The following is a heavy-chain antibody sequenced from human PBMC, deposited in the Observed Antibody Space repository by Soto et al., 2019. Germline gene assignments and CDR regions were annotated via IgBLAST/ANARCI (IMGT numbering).Heavy chain of an antibody. CDR3: ARDTGAYYDILTGYPRYWYFDL. CDR1: GYTFTSYG. J-gene: IGHJ2*01. CDR2: ISAYNGNT. Sequence: QVQLVQSGAEVKKPGASVKVSCKASGYTFTSYGISWVRQAPGQGLEWMGWISAYNGNTNYAQKLQGRVTMTTDTSTRTAYMELRSLRSDDTAVYYCARDTGAYYDILTGYPRYWYFDLWGRGTLVTVSS. D-gene: IGHD3-9*01. V-gene: IGHV1-18*01.